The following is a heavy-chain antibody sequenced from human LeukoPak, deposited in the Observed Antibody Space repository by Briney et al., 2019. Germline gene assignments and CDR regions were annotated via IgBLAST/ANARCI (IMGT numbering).Heavy chain of an antibody. V-gene: IGHV1-8*01. J-gene: IGHJ6*03. Sequence: GAPVKVSCKASGYTFSSYDVNWVRQATGQGLEWMGWMNPSSGNTGYAQKFQGRVTIIRNTSISPAYMELSSLRSEDTAVYYCARAAGGTRNYYMDVWAKGTTVTVSS. CDR2: MNPSSGNT. CDR3: ARAAGGTRNYYMDV. CDR1: GYTFSSYD. D-gene: IGHD3-16*01.